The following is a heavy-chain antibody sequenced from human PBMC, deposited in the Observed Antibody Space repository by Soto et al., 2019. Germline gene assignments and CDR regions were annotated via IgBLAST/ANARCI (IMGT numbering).Heavy chain of an antibody. V-gene: IGHV1-69*01. CDR2: IIPMFGTA. CDR3: ARDGRGYSGYDCVYYYCYGMGV. J-gene: IGHJ6*02. Sequence: QVQLVQSGAEVKKPGSSVKVSCKASGGTFSSYAISWVAQAPGQGLEWEGGIIPMFGTANYAQKFQGRVTIAADERTSTAYMELSSLGSEDADVYCCARDGRGYSGYDCVYYYCYGMGVWGQGTTVTVSS. CDR1: GGTFSSYA. D-gene: IGHD5-12*01.